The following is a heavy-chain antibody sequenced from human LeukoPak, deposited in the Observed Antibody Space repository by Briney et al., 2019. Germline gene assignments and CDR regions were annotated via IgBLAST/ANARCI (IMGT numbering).Heavy chain of an antibody. CDR3: ARVSSMGAVYYFDY. V-gene: IGHV3-21*01. D-gene: IGHD1-26*01. J-gene: IGHJ4*02. CDR1: GFTFSSYS. Sequence: GGSLRLSCAASGFTFSSYSMNWFRQAPRKGLESVSSISSSSSYIYYADSVKGRFTISRDNAKNSLYLQMNSLRAEDTAVYYCARVSSMGAVYYFDYWGQGTLVTVSS. CDR2: ISSSSSYI.